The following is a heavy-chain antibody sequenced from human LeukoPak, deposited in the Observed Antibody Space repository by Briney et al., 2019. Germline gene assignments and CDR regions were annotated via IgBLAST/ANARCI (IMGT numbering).Heavy chain of an antibody. CDR1: GDSVSNNRAA. CDR3: ARGLYSGSYRDAFDI. CDR2: TYYRSKWYN. V-gene: IGHV6-1*01. J-gene: IGHJ3*02. D-gene: IGHD1-26*01. Sequence: SQTLSLTCAISGDSVSNNRAAWHWIRQSPSRGLEWLGRTYYRSKWYNDYAVSVKSRVTINPDTSKNQFSLQLNSVTPEDTAVYYCARGLYSGSYRDAFDIWGQGTMVTVSS.